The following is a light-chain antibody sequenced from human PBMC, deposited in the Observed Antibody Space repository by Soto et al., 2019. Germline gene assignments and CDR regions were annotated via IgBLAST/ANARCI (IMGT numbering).Light chain of an antibody. J-gene: IGLJ2*01. Sequence: QSVLTQPPSVSAAPGQKVTISCSGSSSNIGSNYVSWYQQLPGTAPKLLIYDSNKRPSGIPDRFSASKSGTSATLGITGLQTGDEADYYCGTWDSSLSAVVFGGGTKLTVL. CDR2: DSN. V-gene: IGLV1-51*01. CDR3: GTWDSSLSAVV. CDR1: SSNIGSNY.